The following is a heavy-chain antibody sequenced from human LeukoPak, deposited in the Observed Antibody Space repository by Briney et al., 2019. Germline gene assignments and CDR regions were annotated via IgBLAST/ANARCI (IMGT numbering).Heavy chain of an antibody. CDR2: INHSGST. CDR3: ASCHYGSGSYGYYYYGMDV. D-gene: IGHD3-10*01. Sequence: PSETLSLTRTVSGVSVSSGDYYWSWIRQPPGKGLEWIGEINHSGSTNYNPSLKSRVTISVDTSKNQFSLKLSSVTAADTAVYYCASCHYGSGSYGYYYYGMDVWGQGTTVTVSS. V-gene: IGHV4-61*08. CDR1: GVSVSSGDYY. J-gene: IGHJ6*02.